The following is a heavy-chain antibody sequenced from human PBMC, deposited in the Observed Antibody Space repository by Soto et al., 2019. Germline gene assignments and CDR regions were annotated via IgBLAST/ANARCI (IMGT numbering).Heavy chain of an antibody. CDR3: AKENGGFEN. V-gene: IGHV3-23*01. CDR1: GFTFSTYG. Sequence: EVQLLESGGGLVQPGGSLRLSCAASGFTFSTYGMSWVRQAAGKGLEWVSAISSGGRTFYADSVQGRFTISRDNSRNALYLQMSSLRVEDTAIFYCAKENGGFENWGQGTLVTVSS. CDR2: ISSGGRT. J-gene: IGHJ4*02. D-gene: IGHD5-12*01.